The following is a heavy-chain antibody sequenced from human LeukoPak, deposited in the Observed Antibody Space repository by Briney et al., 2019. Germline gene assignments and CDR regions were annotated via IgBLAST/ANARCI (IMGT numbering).Heavy chain of an antibody. CDR2: ISSSSSYI. CDR3: ARVMVRGTYFDY. Sequence: GGSLRLSCAASGFTFSSYSMNWVRQAPGKGLEWVSSISSSSSYIYYADSVKGRFTISRDNAKNSLYLQMNSLRAEDTAVYYCARVMVRGTYFDYWGQGTLVTVSS. V-gene: IGHV3-21*01. J-gene: IGHJ4*02. D-gene: IGHD3-10*01. CDR1: GFTFSSYS.